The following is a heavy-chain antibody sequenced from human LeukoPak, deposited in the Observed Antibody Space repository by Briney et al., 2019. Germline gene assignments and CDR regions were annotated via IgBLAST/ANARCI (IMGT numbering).Heavy chain of an antibody. Sequence: PGGSLRLSCAASGFTFSSYAMHWVRQAPGKGLEWVAVISYDGSNKYYADSVKGRFTISRDNAKNSLYLRMTSLRAEDTAVYYCARDPGRTGFDYWGQGTLVTVSS. CDR2: ISYDGSNK. CDR3: ARDPGRTGFDY. V-gene: IGHV3-30-3*01. J-gene: IGHJ4*02. CDR1: GFTFSSYA. D-gene: IGHD1/OR15-1a*01.